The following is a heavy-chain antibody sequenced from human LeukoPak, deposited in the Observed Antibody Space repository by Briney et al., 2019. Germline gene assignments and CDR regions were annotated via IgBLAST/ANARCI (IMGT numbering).Heavy chain of an antibody. CDR3: AREGVSYYGSRNDY. D-gene: IGHD3-10*01. J-gene: IGHJ4*02. CDR2: INWSGGST. V-gene: IGHV3-20*04. Sequence: PGGSLRLSCAASGFTFDDYGMIWVRQAPGKGLEWVSGINWSGGSTSYADSVKGRFTISRDNVKNSLYLQMNSLRAEDTALYYCAREGVSYYGSRNDYWGQGTLVTVSS. CDR1: GFTFDDYG.